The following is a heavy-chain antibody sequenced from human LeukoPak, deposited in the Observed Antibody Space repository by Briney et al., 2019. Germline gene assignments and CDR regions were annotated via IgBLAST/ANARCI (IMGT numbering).Heavy chain of an antibody. CDR2: INHSGST. CDR1: GGSFSGYY. J-gene: IGHJ6*04. CDR3: ASRYCSGGSGYLSYYGMDV. Sequence: SETLSLTCAVYGGSFSGYYWSWIRQPPGKGLEWIGEINHSGSTNYNPSLKSRVTISVDTSKNQFSLKLSSVTAADTAVYYCASRYCSGGSGYLSYYGMDVWGKGTTVTVSS. D-gene: IGHD2-15*01. V-gene: IGHV4-34*01.